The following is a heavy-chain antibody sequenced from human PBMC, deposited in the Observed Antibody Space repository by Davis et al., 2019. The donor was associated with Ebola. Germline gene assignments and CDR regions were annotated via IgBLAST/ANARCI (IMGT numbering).Heavy chain of an antibody. D-gene: IGHD3-3*01. CDR1: GYTFTSYG. V-gene: IGHV1-18*01. CDR3: ARGLSDFWSGYHAVSYYYGMDV. CDR2: ISAYIGNT. Sequence: ASVKVSCKASGYTFTSYGISWVRQAPGQGLEWMGWISAYIGNTNYAQKLQGRVTMTTDTSTSTAYMELRSLRSDDTAVYYCARGLSDFWSGYHAVSYYYGMDVWGQGTTVTVSS. J-gene: IGHJ6*02.